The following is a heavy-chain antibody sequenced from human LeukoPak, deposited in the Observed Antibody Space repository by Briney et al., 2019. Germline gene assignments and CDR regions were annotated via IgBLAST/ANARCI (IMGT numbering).Heavy chain of an antibody. Sequence: ASVKVSCKTSGYTFTSYYMHWVRQAPGQGLEWMGIINPSGGSTSYAQKFRGRVTLTRDTSTNTVYMDLSRLTSDDTAVYYCARDSSSDPLNAFDIWGQGTMVTVSS. CDR1: GYTFTSYY. J-gene: IGHJ3*02. CDR3: ARDSSSDPLNAFDI. D-gene: IGHD2-2*01. V-gene: IGHV1-46*01. CDR2: INPSGGST.